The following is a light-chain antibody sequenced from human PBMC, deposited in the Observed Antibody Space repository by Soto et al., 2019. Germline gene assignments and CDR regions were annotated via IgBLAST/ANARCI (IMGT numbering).Light chain of an antibody. CDR3: KQYGGSPT. V-gene: IGKV3-20*01. CDR1: QSVSNDF. Sequence: EIVLTQSPGILSLSPGERATLSCRASQSVSNDFLAWYQQKPGQAPRLLIYGASNRATGIPDRFSGSGSGTDFTLTISRLEPEDSALYYGKQYGGSPTFGQGTKVDIK. CDR2: GAS. J-gene: IGKJ1*01.